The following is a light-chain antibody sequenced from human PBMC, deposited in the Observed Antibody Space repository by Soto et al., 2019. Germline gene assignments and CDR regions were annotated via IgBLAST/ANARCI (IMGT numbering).Light chain of an antibody. CDR3: QQYGGSGT. CDR2: GAS. J-gene: IGKJ1*01. CDR1: QSVSNNY. V-gene: IGKV3-20*01. Sequence: EIVLTHSPGTLSLSPGERATLSCRASQSVSNNYLAWYQQKPGQAPRLLIYGASNRATGIPDRFSGSGSGTDFTLTISRLEPEDFAVYYCQQYGGSGTFGQGTKVDI.